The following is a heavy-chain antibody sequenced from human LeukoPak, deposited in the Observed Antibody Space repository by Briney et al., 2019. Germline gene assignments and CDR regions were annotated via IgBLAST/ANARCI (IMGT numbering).Heavy chain of an antibody. J-gene: IGHJ4*02. CDR1: GGSISSYY. D-gene: IGHD4-17*01. CDR3: ARAPYGDYCDY. V-gene: IGHV4-59*01. Sequence: SETLSLTCTVSGGSISSYYWRWIRQPPGKGLEWIGYIYYSGSTNYNPSLKSRVTISVDTSKNQFSLKLSSVTAADTAVYYCARAPYGDYCDYWGQGTLVTVSS. CDR2: IYYSGST.